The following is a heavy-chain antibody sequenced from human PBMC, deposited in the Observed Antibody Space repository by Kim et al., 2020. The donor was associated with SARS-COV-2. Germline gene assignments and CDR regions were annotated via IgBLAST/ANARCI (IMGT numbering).Heavy chain of an antibody. D-gene: IGHD4-4*01. Sequence: GGSLRLSCAASGFTFNGHSMNWVRQAPGKGLEWVSSIRGTNSDEIYADSVMGRFTISRDSAQNSLYLQMNSLTADDTGVYYCARGPDYNVNFDLWGRGTLVTVSS. CDR3: ARGPDYNVNFDL. J-gene: IGHJ2*01. V-gene: IGHV3-21*01. CDR2: IRGTNSDE. CDR1: GFTFNGHS.